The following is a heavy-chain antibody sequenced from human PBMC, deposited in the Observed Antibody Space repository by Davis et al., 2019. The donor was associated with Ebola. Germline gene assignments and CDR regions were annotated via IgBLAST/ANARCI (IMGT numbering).Heavy chain of an antibody. CDR1: GFTFSSYE. D-gene: IGHD3-22*01. V-gene: IGHV3-48*03. J-gene: IGHJ6*02. CDR3: ARDADYYDSSGYYYYYGMDV. CDR2: ISSSGSTI. Sequence: GGSLRLSCAASGFTFSSYEMNWVRQAPGKGLEWVSYISSSGSTIYYADSVKGRFTISRDNAKNSLYLQMNSLRAEDTAVYYCARDADYYDSSGYYYYYGMDVWGQGTTVTVSS.